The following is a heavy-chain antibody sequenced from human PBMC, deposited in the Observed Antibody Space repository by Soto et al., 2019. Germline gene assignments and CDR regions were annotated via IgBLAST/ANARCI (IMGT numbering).Heavy chain of an antibody. Sequence: ASVKVSCKASGYTFTGYYMHWVRQAPGQGLEWMGWINPNSGGTNYAQKFQGRVTMTRDTSISTAYMELSRLRSDGTAVYYCAREDVVMDIVVVPAATGWFDPWGQGTLLTVSS. CDR3: AREDVVMDIVVVPAATGWFDP. D-gene: IGHD2-2*03. V-gene: IGHV1-2*02. CDR2: INPNSGGT. J-gene: IGHJ5*02. CDR1: GYTFTGYY.